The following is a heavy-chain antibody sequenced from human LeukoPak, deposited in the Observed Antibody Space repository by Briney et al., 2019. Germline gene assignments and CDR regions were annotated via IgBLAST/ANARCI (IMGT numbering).Heavy chain of an antibody. CDR3: ASGTSTYYELYF. Sequence: SETQSLTCTVSGGSISSSTYYWGWIRQPPGKGLEWIGSFFYNGRTYYNPSLKSRLTMSVDTSNKQFSLKLMSVTAADTAVYYCASGTSTYYELYFWGQGTLVTVSS. CDR1: GGSISSSTYY. V-gene: IGHV4-39*01. J-gene: IGHJ4*02. CDR2: FFYNGRT. D-gene: IGHD3-3*01.